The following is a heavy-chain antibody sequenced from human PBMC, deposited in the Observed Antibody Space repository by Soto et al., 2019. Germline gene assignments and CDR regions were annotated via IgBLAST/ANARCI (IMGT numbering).Heavy chain of an antibody. J-gene: IGHJ4*02. V-gene: IGHV1-69*13. CDR1: GGTFSSYA. CDR2: IIPIFGTA. D-gene: IGHD2-8*01. Sequence: SVKVSCKASGGTFSSYAISWVRQAPGQGLEWMGGIIPIFGTANYAQKFQGRVTITADESTSTAYMELRSLRSDDTAVYYCARMDIVLMVYAHPPSDYWGQGTLVTVSS. CDR3: ARMDIVLMVYAHPPSDY.